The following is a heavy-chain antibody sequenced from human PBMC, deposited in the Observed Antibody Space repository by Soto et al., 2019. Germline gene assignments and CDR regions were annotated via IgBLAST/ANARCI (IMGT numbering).Heavy chain of an antibody. V-gene: IGHV3-33*01. CDR2: IWYDGSNK. CDR3: ARGSEYSYGPNDYFDY. CDR1: GFTFSSYG. D-gene: IGHD5-18*01. J-gene: IGHJ4*02. Sequence: GGSLRLSCAAPGFTFSSYGMHWVRQAPGKGLEWVAVIWYDGSNKYYADSVKGRFTISRDTSKNTLYLQMNSLRAEDTAVYYCARGSEYSYGPNDYFDYWGQGTLVTVSS.